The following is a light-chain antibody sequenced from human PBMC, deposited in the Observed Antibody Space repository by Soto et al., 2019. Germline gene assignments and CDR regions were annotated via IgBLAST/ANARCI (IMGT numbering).Light chain of an antibody. V-gene: IGKV4-1*01. CDR2: WAS. Sequence: DIVMTQSPDSLAVSLGERXTINCKSSQSVLYSSNNKNYLAWYQQKPGQPPKLLIYWASTRESGVPDRFSGSGSGTDFTLTISSLQAEDVAVYYCQQYYSTPYTFGQGTKLEIK. CDR3: QQYYSTPYT. CDR1: QSVLYSSNNKNY. J-gene: IGKJ2*01.